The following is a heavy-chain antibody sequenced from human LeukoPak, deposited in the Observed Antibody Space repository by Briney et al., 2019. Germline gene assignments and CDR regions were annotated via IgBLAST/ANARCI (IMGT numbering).Heavy chain of an antibody. CDR2: TYYRSKWYN. V-gene: IGHV6-1*01. CDR3: ARDAVNERSGYSGCVHYYMDV. CDR1: GDSFSSNSAA. Sequence: SQTLSLTCAISGDSFSSNSAAWNWIRQSPARGLEWLGRTYYRSKWYNDYAVTVKSPITINPDTSKNQFSLQLNSVTPEDTAVYYCARDAVNERSGYSGCVHYYMDVWGTGTTVTVSS. D-gene: IGHD5-12*01. J-gene: IGHJ6*03.